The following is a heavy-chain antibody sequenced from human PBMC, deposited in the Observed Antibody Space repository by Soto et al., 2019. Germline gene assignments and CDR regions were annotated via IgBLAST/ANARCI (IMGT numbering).Heavy chain of an antibody. V-gene: IGHV3-30-3*01. J-gene: IGHJ4*02. CDR3: AREELGYCSGGSCYSYYFDY. CDR1: GFTFSSYA. D-gene: IGHD2-15*01. Sequence: SLRLSCAASGFTFSSYAMHWVRQAPGKGLEWVAVISYDGSNKYYADSVKGRFTISRDNSKNTLYLQMNSLRAEDTAVYYCAREELGYCSGGSCYSYYFDYWGQGTLVTVSS. CDR2: ISYDGSNK.